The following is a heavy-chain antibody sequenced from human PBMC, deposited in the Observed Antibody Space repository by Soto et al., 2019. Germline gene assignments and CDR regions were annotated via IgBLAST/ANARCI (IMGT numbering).Heavy chain of an antibody. D-gene: IGHD3-9*01. CDR3: ARVRYFDWLLDVYYGMDV. Sequence: GESLKISCKGSGYSFTSYWIGWVRQMPGKGLEWMGIIYPGDSDTRYSPSFQGQVTISADKSISTAYLQWSSLKASDTAMYYCARVRYFDWLLDVYYGMDVWGQGTTVTVS. CDR1: GYSFTSYW. J-gene: IGHJ6*02. CDR2: IYPGDSDT. V-gene: IGHV5-51*01.